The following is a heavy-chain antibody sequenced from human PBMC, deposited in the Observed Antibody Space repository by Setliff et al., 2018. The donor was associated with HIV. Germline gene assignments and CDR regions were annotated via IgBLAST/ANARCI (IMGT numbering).Heavy chain of an antibody. D-gene: IGHD3-22*01. CDR3: ARGLSFYDPGGFDY. CDR2: IHTSGST. J-gene: IGHJ4*02. Sequence: PSETLSLTCTVSGGSISSYYWSWIRQPPGKGLEWIGYIHTSGSTNYNPSLKSRVTISVDTSKNQFSLKLSSVTAADTAVYYCARGLSFYDPGGFDYWGQGTLVTV. CDR1: GGSISSYY. V-gene: IGHV4-4*09.